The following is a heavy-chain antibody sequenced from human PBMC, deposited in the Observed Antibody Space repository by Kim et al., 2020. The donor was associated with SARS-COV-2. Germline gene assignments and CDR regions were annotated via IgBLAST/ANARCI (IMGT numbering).Heavy chain of an antibody. CDR1: GFTVSTNY. D-gene: IGHD6-25*01. V-gene: IGHV3-66*01. Sequence: GGSLRLSCAASGFTVSTNYMSWVRQAPGKGLEWVSVIYSAGNTYYVDSVKGRFTISRDNFRNTLFLQMNSLRAEDAALYYCARARGPRHYFDYWGQGTLV. J-gene: IGHJ4*02. CDR3: ARARGPRHYFDY. CDR2: IYSAGNT.